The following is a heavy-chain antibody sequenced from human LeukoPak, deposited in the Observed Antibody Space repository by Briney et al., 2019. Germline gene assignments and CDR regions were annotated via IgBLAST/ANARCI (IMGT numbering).Heavy chain of an antibody. D-gene: IGHD3-22*01. CDR1: GYTFTSYG. CDR2: ISAYNGNT. CDR3: ARDLKYYYDSSGYPTNFDY. V-gene: IGHV1-18*01. Sequence: ASVKVSCKASGYTFTSYGISWVRQAPGQGLEWMGWISAYNGNTNYAQKLQGRVTMTTDKSTSTAYMELSSLRSEDTAVYYCARDLKYYYDSSGYPTNFDYWGQGTLVTVSS. J-gene: IGHJ4*02.